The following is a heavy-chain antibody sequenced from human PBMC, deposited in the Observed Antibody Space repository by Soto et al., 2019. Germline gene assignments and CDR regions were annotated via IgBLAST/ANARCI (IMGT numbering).Heavy chain of an antibody. CDR2: IFSNDEK. V-gene: IGHV2-26*04. J-gene: IGHJ5*02. CDR1: GFSLSNAGLG. CDR3: ASTYSTSWYWFDP. D-gene: IGHD6-13*01. Sequence: QVTVKESGPVLVKPTETLTLTCTVSGFSLSNAGLGVSWIRQPPGKALEWLAHIFSNDEKSYSTSLKSRLTISQDTSKSQVGLTMTTMDPVDTATYYCASTYSTSWYWFDPWGQGTLVTVSS.